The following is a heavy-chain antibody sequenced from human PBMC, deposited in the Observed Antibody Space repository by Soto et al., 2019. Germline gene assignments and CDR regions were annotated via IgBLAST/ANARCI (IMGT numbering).Heavy chain of an antibody. V-gene: IGHV4-59*08. Sequence: QVHLQESGPGLVKPSETLSLTCNVSGGSISSYYWSWIRQPPGKGLEWIGFIYYSGSTDYNPSLSSRVSVSIDTSKNHFSVTLTSVTAADTPVYYCARLPSSRFPNFDFWGQGTLVTVSS. CDR2: IYYSGST. D-gene: IGHD6-13*01. CDR1: GGSISSYY. J-gene: IGHJ4*02. CDR3: ARLPSSRFPNFDF.